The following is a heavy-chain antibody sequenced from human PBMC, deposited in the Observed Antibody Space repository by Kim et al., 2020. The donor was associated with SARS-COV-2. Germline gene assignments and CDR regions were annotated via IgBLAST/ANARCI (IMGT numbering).Heavy chain of an antibody. CDR2: ISGSGGST. CDR3: AKDTGYSYANWFDP. D-gene: IGHD5-18*01. Sequence: GGSLRLSCAASGFTFSNYAMSWVRQAPGKGLDWVSAISGSGGSTYYAESVKGRFTISRDNSKNTLYLQMNSLRAEETAVYYCAKDTGYSYANWFDPWVQGTLVTVSS. V-gene: IGHV3-23*01. J-gene: IGHJ5*02. CDR1: GFTFSNYA.